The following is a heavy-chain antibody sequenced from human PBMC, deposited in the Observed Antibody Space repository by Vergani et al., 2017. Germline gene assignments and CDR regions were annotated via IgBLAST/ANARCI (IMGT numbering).Heavy chain of an antibody. CDR2: IWYDGSNK. V-gene: IGHV3-33*01. Sequence: QVQLVESGGGVVQPGRSLRLSCAASGFTFSSYGMHWVRQAPGKGLEWVAVIWYDGSNKYYADSVKGRFTISRDNSKNTLYLQMNSLRAEDKAVYYCARELQLPPPYYYYYYMDVWGKGTTVTVS. J-gene: IGHJ6*03. CDR1: GFTFSSYG. D-gene: IGHD6-6*01. CDR3: ARELQLPPPYYYYYYMDV.